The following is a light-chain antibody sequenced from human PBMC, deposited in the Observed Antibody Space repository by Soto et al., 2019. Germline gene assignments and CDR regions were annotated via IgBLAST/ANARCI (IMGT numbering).Light chain of an antibody. Sequence: EIVMTQSPATLSVSPGERATLSCRASQSVSSNLAWYQQKPGQAPRLLIYGASTRATGVPARFSGSGSGTEFTLTISSLHSEDFAVYYWQQYNNWPWFGQGTKVEIK. CDR2: GAS. CDR3: QQYNNWPW. J-gene: IGKJ1*01. CDR1: QSVSSN. V-gene: IGKV3-15*01.